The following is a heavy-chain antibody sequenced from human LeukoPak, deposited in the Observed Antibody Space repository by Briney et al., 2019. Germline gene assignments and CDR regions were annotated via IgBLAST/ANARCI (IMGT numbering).Heavy chain of an antibody. D-gene: IGHD2-2*02. CDR2: ISNNGGRT. CDR3: ARIYGVLVPTAIHFCWLDP. J-gene: IGHJ5*02. CDR1: GFSFSSNT. Sequence: PGGSLRLSCAGSGFSFSSNTMSWVRQAPGRGLEWVSAISNNGGRTDYADSVKGRFTISRDNSKSTLYLHMDSLRAEDTAVYSCARIYGVLVPTAIHFCWLDPWGQGTLVTVSS. V-gene: IGHV3-23*01.